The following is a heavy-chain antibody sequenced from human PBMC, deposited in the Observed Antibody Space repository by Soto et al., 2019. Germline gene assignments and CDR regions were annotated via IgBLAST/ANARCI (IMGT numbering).Heavy chain of an antibody. J-gene: IGHJ4*02. CDR2: IIPIFGTA. CDR3: ARNELLDYYDSSGYYFDY. D-gene: IGHD3-22*01. Sequence: ASVNVSCKSSGGTFSSYSISWVRQAPGQGLEWMGGIIPIFGTANYAQKFQGRVTITADKSTSTAYMELSSLRSEDTAVYYCARNELLDYYDSSGYYFDYWGQGTLVTVSS. CDR1: GGTFSSYS. V-gene: IGHV1-69*06.